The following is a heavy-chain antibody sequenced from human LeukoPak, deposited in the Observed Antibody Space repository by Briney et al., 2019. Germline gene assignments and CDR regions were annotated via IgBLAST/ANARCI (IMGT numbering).Heavy chain of an antibody. CDR2: IIPILGTA. CDR1: GGTFSSYA. J-gene: IGHJ4*02. CDR3: ARTLSPITGGFDY. V-gene: IGHV1-69*01. D-gene: IGHD1-20*01. Sequence: GSSVKVSCKASGGTFSSYAISWVRQAPGQGLEWMGGIIPILGTANYAQKFQGRVTITADESTSTAYMELSSLRSEDTAVYYCARTLSPITGGFDYWGQGTLVTVSS.